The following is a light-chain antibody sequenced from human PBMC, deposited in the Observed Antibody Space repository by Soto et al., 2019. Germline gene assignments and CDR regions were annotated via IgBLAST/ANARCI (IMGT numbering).Light chain of an antibody. CDR1: RSVSSS. J-gene: IGKJ1*01. Sequence: EIVLTQSPATLSLSPGERATLSCRASRSVSSSLAWYQQKPGQAPRLLMYDASNRAAGIPARFSGSGSGTEFTLTISSLQSEDFAVYYCQQYTNWPPWTFGRGTKVDIK. CDR3: QQYTNWPPWT. CDR2: DAS. V-gene: IGKV3-11*01.